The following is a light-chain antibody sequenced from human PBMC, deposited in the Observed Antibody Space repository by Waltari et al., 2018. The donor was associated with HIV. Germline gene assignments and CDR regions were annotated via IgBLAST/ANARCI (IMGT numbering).Light chain of an antibody. CDR3: CSYAGSSTYV. CDR2: DFS. Sequence: QSALTQPASVSGSPGQSITISCTGTSSDVGGYNYVSWYQQHPGKAPKLMIYDFSKRPSGGSNRFSGSKSGNTASLTISGLQAEDEADYCCCSYAGSSTYVFGTGTKVTVL. V-gene: IGLV2-23*02. CDR1: SSDVGGYNY. J-gene: IGLJ1*01.